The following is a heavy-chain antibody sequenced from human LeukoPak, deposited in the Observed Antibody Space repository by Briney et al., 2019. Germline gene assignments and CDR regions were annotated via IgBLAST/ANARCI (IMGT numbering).Heavy chain of an antibody. D-gene: IGHD3-3*01. CDR3: ARDFFFEQKTAYDMDV. CDR1: GYTFTSYD. CDR2: MNPNSGNT. V-gene: IGHV1-8*01. Sequence: GASVKVSCKASGYTFTSYDINWVRQATGQGLEWIGWMNPNSGNTGYAQKFQGIVTMTRKTSISTAYMEMSSLRSEDTAVYYCARDFFFEQKTAYDMDVWGQGTTVTVSS. J-gene: IGHJ6*02.